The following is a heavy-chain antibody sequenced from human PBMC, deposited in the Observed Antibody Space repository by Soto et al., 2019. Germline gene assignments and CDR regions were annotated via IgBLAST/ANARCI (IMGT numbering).Heavy chain of an antibody. J-gene: IGHJ4*02. CDR3: GRCSSTSCHLGADY. CDR2: ISHDGSNK. D-gene: IGHD2-2*01. CDR1: GFTFSSYA. V-gene: IGHV3-30-3*01. Sequence: QVQLVESGGGVVQPGRSLRLSCAASGFTFSSYAMHWVHQAPGKWLEWVALISHDGSNKYYADSVKGRFTISRDNSKNTLYLQMNSLRTEDTSVYYCGRCSSTSCHLGADYWGQGTLVTVSS.